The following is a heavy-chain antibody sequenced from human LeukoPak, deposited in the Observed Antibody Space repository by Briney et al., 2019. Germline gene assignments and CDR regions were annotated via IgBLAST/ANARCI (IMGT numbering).Heavy chain of an antibody. D-gene: IGHD6-6*01. CDR1: GGSISSYY. V-gene: IGHV4-4*07. J-gene: IGHJ4*02. Sequence: LETLSLTCTVSGGSISSYYWSWIRQPAGKGLEWIGRIYTSGSITYNPSLKSRVSMSVDTSKNQFSLKLSSVTAADTAVYYCARAGFALAPHRGTPFDYWGQGTLVTVSS. CDR3: ARAGFALAPHRGTPFDY. CDR2: IYTSGSI.